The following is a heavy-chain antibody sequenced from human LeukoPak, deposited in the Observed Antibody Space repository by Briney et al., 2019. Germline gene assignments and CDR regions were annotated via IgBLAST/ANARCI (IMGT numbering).Heavy chain of an antibody. CDR2: IYSGGTT. CDR3: ARDLSPVVRASPMGY. Sequence: GGSLRLSCSASGFTVSSDYMSWVRQAPGKGLAWLSVIYSGGTTYYADSVKGRFTISRDNSKNTLYLQMNSLRAEDTAVYYCARDLSPVVRASPMGYWGQGTPVTVSS. V-gene: IGHV3-66*01. J-gene: IGHJ4*02. CDR1: GFTVSSDY. D-gene: IGHD3-10*01.